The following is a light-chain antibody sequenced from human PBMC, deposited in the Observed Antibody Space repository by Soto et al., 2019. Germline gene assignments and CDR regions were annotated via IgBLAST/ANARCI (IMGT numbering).Light chain of an antibody. V-gene: IGKV3-20*01. Sequence: ELVLTQSPGTLSLSPGERATLSCRASQSVSSSFLGWYQQKPGQTPRLLIYGASSRATGIPDSFSGSGSGTDFTLTISRLEPEDFAVYYCQYYGSSPRTFGPGTKVEVK. CDR1: QSVSSSF. CDR3: QYYGSSPRT. J-gene: IGKJ1*01. CDR2: GAS.